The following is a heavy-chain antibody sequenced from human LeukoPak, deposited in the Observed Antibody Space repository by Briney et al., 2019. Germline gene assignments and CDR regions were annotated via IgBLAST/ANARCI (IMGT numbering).Heavy chain of an antibody. CDR1: GGSISSSSYY. V-gene: IGHV4-39*01. Sequence: SETLSLTCTVSGGSISSSSYYWGWIRQPPGKGLEWIGSIYYSGSTYYNPSLKSRVTISVDTSKNQFSLKLSSVTAADTAVYYWARHFTPNYFGGSYGGGGPVDYWGQGTLVTVSS. CDR3: ARHFTPNYFGGSYGGGGPVDY. CDR2: IYYSGST. J-gene: IGHJ4*02. D-gene: IGHD3-16*01.